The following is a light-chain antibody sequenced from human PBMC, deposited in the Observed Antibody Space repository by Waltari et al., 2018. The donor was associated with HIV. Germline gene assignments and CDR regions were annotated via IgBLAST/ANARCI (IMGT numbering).Light chain of an antibody. CDR1: QGISSY. V-gene: IGKV1-9*01. CDR2: AAS. CDR3: QQLNSYPYT. J-gene: IGKJ2*01. Sequence: EIQLTQSPSFLSASVGDRVTITCRASQGISSYLAGYQQKPGKAPKLLIYAASTLQSGVPSRFSGIGAATEFTLTISSLQPDDFATYYCQQLNSYPYTFGQGTKLEIK.